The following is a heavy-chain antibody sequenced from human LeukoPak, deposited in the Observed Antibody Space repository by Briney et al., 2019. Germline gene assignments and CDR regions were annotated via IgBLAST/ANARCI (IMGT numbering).Heavy chain of an antibody. Sequence: GASVKVSCKASGYTFTGYYMHWVRQAPGQGLEWMGWINPNSGGTNYAQKFQGRVTMTRDTSISTAYMELSRLRSDDTAVYYCARDNRGLWTDEANAFDIWGQGTMVTVSS. V-gene: IGHV1-2*02. CDR1: GYTFTGYY. D-gene: IGHD3/OR15-3a*01. J-gene: IGHJ3*02. CDR2: INPNSGGT. CDR3: ARDNRGLWTDEANAFDI.